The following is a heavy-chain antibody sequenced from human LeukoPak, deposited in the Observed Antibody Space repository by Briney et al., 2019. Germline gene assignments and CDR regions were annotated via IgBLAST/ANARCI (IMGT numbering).Heavy chain of an antibody. V-gene: IGHV4-38-2*02. CDR2: VYHSGTT. Sequence: PSETLSLTCTVSGYSVSSGYFWAWIRQPPGKGLEWIGSVYHSGTTYYNPSLKSRVTMSVDTSKNQFSLKLSSVTAADTAVYYCARNSARCSGGSCYDFDYWGQGTLVTVSS. J-gene: IGHJ4*02. D-gene: IGHD2-15*01. CDR1: GYSVSSGYF. CDR3: ARNSARCSGGSCYDFDY.